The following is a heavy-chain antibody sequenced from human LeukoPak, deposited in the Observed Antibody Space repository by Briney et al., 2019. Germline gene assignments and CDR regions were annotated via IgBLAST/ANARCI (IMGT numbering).Heavy chain of an antibody. J-gene: IGHJ6*03. D-gene: IGHD3-10*01. Sequence: SETLSLTCAVYGGSFSGYYWSWIRQPPGKGLEWIGEINHSGSTNYNPSLKSRVTISVDTSKNQFSLKLSSVTAADTAVYYCARGRLLWSQTGYYYMDVWGKGTTVIFSS. CDR3: ARGRLLWSQTGYYYMDV. V-gene: IGHV4-34*01. CDR1: GGSFSGYY. CDR2: INHSGST.